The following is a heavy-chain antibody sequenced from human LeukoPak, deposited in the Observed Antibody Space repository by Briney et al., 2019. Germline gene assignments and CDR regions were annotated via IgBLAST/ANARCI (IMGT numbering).Heavy chain of an antibody. CDR3: ARGIYGDSVAFDH. Sequence: PGGSLRLSCAASGFTFSSYYMHWVRQAPGKGLVWVSRLDGDGSTTKYADSAKGRFTISRDNARNMLYLQMNSLGAEDTAVYYCARGIYGDSVAFDHWGQGNLVTVSS. CDR2: LDGDGSTT. J-gene: IGHJ4*02. V-gene: IGHV3-74*03. D-gene: IGHD4-17*01. CDR1: GFTFSSYY.